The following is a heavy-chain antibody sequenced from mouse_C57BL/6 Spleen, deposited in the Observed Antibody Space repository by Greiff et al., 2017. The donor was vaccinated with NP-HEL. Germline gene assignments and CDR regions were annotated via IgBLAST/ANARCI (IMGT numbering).Heavy chain of an antibody. J-gene: IGHJ2*01. CDR2: ISDGGSYT. D-gene: IGHD2-5*01. CDR3: ARGGGYSNSYFDY. Sequence: EVQLVESGGGLVKPGGSLKLSCAASGFTFSSYAMSWVRQTPEKRLEWVATISDGGSYTYYPDNVKGRFTISRDNAKNNLYLQMSHLKSEDTAMYYCARGGGYSNSYFDYWGQGTTLTVSS. V-gene: IGHV5-4*01. CDR1: GFTFSSYA.